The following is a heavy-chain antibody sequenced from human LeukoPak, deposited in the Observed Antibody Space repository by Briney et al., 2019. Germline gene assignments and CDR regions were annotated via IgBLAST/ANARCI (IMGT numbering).Heavy chain of an antibody. V-gene: IGHV3-30-3*01. CDR1: GFTFSSYG. D-gene: IGHD6-25*01. CDR3: ATNIAAGY. Sequence: GGSLRLSCAASGFTFSSYGFPWVRQAPGKGLEWVAVISNDESNKVYVDSVKGRFTISRDNSKSTLYLQMNSLRVEDTAMYYCATNIAAGYWGQGTLVTVSS. J-gene: IGHJ4*02. CDR2: ISNDESNK.